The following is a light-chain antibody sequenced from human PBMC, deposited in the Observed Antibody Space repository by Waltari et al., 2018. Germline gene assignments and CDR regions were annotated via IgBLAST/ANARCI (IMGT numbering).Light chain of an antibody. Sequence: SSELTQDPAVSVAFGQTVRIQCPGDSLRSYYSSWYQQKPGQAPVLVIYGKNNRPSGFPDRFSGSSSGNTASLTITGAQAEDEADYYCNSRDSSGNVVFGGGTKLTVL. V-gene: IGLV3-19*01. CDR3: NSRDSSGNVV. CDR2: GKN. J-gene: IGLJ2*01. CDR1: SLRSYY.